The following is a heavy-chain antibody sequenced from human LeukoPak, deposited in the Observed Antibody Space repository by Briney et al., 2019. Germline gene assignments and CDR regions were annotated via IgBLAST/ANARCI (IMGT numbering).Heavy chain of an antibody. D-gene: IGHD3-22*01. J-gene: IGHJ4*02. CDR3: AGDSSGYIIFDY. Sequence: SETLSLTCTVSGGSISSSDYYWGWIRQPPGKGLEWIGSIYYSGSTYYNPSLKSRVTISVDTSKNQFSLKLSSVTAADTAVYYCAGDSSGYIIFDYWGQGTLVTVSS. V-gene: IGHV4-39*02. CDR1: GGSISSSDYY. CDR2: IYYSGST.